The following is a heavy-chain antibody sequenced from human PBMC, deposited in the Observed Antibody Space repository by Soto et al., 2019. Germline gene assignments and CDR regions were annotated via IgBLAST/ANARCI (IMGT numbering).Heavy chain of an antibody. CDR3: ARGNHRWLQLWYFDL. J-gene: IGHJ2*01. Sequence: QVQLVQSGAEVKKPGSSVTVSCKASGGTFSSYTISWVRQAPGQGLEWMGGIIPIFGTANYAQKFQGRVTITEDESTSTAYMELSSPRSEDTAVYYCARGNHRWLQLWYFDLWGRGTLVTVSS. CDR2: IIPIFGTA. V-gene: IGHV1-69*12. CDR1: GGTFSSYT. D-gene: IGHD5-12*01.